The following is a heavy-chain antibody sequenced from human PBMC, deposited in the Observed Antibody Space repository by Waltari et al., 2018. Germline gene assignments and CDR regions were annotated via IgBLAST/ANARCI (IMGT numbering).Heavy chain of an antibody. D-gene: IGHD3-16*01. V-gene: IGHV3-11*06. CDR2: ISISSSYT. CDR3: ARDKGDAFWYFDL. J-gene: IGHJ2*01. CDR1: DLSISDHY. Sequence: QLVESGGGLVTPGGSLRLSCEGSDLSISDHYLSWTRQAQGRGLEWLSYISISSSYTNYTDSVKGRFTISRNNAKNLVYLEMNNLRPEDTAVYFCARDKGDAFWYFDLWGRGTLVSVSS.